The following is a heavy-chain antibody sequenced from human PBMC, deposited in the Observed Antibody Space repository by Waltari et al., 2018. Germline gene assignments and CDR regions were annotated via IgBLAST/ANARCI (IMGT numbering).Heavy chain of an antibody. CDR2: MNPNSGNT. J-gene: IGHJ4*02. D-gene: IGHD3-3*01. CDR1: GYTFTSYD. V-gene: IGHV1-8*03. CDR3: ARCRGGKLRFLEWLLFYYFDY. Sequence: QVQLVQSGAEVQKPGASVKVSCKASGYTFTSYDINWVRQATGQGLEWMGGMNPNSGNTGYAQKFQGRVTITRNTSISTAYMELSSLRSEDTAVYYCARCRGGKLRFLEWLLFYYFDYWGQGTLVTVSS.